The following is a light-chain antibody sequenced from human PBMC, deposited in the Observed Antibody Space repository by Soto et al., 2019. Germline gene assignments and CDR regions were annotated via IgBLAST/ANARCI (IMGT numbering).Light chain of an antibody. CDR2: EGS. CDR3: CSYAGSFTYV. V-gene: IGLV2-23*01. J-gene: IGLJ1*01. Sequence: QSALTQPASVSGSPGQSITISCTGTSSDVGSYNLVSWYQQHPGKAPKLMIYEGSKRHSGVSNRFSGSKSGNTASLTISGLQAEDEADYYCCSYAGSFTYVFGTGTKLTVL. CDR1: SSDVGSYNL.